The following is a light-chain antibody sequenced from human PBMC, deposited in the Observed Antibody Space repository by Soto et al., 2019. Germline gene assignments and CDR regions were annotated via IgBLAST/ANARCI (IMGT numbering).Light chain of an antibody. V-gene: IGKV3-11*01. Sequence: EIVLTQSPATLSLSPGERATLSCRASQNIHSYLAWYQQKPGQAPRLLIYDASIRATGIPARFSGSGSGTDFTLTISTLEPEDFAVYYCQQRGSWPRTFTFGPGTKVDIK. J-gene: IGKJ3*01. CDR2: DAS. CDR3: QQRGSWPRTFT. CDR1: QNIHSY.